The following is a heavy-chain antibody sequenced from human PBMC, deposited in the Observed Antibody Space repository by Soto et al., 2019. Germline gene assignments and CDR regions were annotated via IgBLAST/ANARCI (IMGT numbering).Heavy chain of an antibody. Sequence: QVQLQESGPGLVKPSETLSLTCTVSDGSISSYYWSWIRQPPGKGLEWIGFIFYSGSTSYNPSLTSRVITSTDTPEYQFSLKLNFVTAADTAVYYCASMIGDPVLSFDSWGQGTLVAVTS. CDR3: ASMIGDPVLSFDS. D-gene: IGHD3-10*02. J-gene: IGHJ5*01. CDR2: IFYSGST. CDR1: DGSISSYY. V-gene: IGHV4-59*01.